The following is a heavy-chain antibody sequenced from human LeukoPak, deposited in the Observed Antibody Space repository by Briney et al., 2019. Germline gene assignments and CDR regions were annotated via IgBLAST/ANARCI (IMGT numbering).Heavy chain of an antibody. D-gene: IGHD3-22*01. CDR3: AIMHGYYDGTGYWVQ. Sequence: GGSLRLSCAASGFRFDDYGMSWVRHVPGKGLEWVSFITTNGGRTSYADSVEGRFTISRDNPRNTLYMQMNSLRDEDTAVYYCAIMHGYYDGTGYWVQWGQGTLVTVSS. CDR1: GFRFDDYG. J-gene: IGHJ1*01. V-gene: IGHV3-23*01. CDR2: ITTNGGRT.